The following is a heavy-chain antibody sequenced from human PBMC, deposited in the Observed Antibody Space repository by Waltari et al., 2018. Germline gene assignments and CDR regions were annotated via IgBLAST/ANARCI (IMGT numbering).Heavy chain of an antibody. D-gene: IGHD3-3*02. V-gene: IGHV4-38-2*02. Sequence: QVQLQESGPGLVKPSETLSLTCAVSGYSISSGYYWGWIRQPPGKGLEWIGSIYHSGSTYYNPSLKSRVTISVDTSKNQFSLKLSSVTAADTAVYYCARDGISLGTQFDPWGQGTLVTVSS. J-gene: IGHJ5*02. CDR3: ARDGISLGTQFDP. CDR1: GYSISSGYY. CDR2: IYHSGST.